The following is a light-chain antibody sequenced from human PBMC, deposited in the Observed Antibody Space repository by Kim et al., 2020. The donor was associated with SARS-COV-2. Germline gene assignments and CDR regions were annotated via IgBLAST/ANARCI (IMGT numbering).Light chain of an antibody. J-gene: IGKJ1*01. CDR3: QQSYGTWT. Sequence: SASVGDRVTFTCRASQTISNYLNWYQQKPGKAPKLLIYAASSLQSGVPSRFSGSGSGTDFTLTLSSLQPEDVATYFCQQSYGTWTFGRGTKVDIK. V-gene: IGKV1-39*01. CDR1: QTISNY. CDR2: AAS.